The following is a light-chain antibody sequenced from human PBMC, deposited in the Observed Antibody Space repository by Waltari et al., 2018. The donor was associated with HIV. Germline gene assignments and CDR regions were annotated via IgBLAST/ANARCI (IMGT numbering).Light chain of an antibody. Sequence: DIQMTQSLSTLSASIGDRATITCRASQSISNWLAWYQQKPGKAPKLLIYKASTLEGGVPSRFSGSGSGTEFTLTINSLQPDDFVTYFCQQYYLYPWTFGQGAKVEI. CDR3: QQYYLYPWT. CDR1: QSISNW. CDR2: KAS. V-gene: IGKV1-5*03. J-gene: IGKJ1*01.